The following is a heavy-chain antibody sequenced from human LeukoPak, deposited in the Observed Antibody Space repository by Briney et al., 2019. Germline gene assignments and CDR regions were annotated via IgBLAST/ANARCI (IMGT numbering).Heavy chain of an antibody. Sequence: GGSLRLSCAASGFTFSTYGMHWVRQAPGKGLEWVAIISYDGNDKDYADSVRGRFTISRDNSKNTLYLQMNSLRGEDSAVYYCAKSTAPAGYYLDYWGQGILVTVSS. D-gene: IGHD2-2*01. CDR3: AKSTAPAGYYLDY. CDR1: GFTFSTYG. V-gene: IGHV3-30*18. J-gene: IGHJ4*02. CDR2: ISYDGNDK.